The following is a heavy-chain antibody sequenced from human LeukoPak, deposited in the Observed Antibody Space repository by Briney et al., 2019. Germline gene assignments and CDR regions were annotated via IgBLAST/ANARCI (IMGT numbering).Heavy chain of an antibody. J-gene: IGHJ4*02. CDR2: IYPGDSDI. CDR1: GYSFNTYW. Sequence: GESLKISCQGSGYSFNTYWIAWVRRMPGKGLEWMGIIYPGDSDIRYSPSFQGQVTISADKSISTAYLHWSSLKASDTAIYYCARRGGPRYCSGGACYFDYWGQGALVTVSS. D-gene: IGHD2-15*01. V-gene: IGHV5-51*01. CDR3: ARRGGPRYCSGGACYFDY.